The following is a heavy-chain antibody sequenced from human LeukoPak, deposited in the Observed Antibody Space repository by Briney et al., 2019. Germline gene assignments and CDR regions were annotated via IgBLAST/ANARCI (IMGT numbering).Heavy chain of an antibody. Sequence: PGESLTLSCAASGFTVSSSYMSWVRQAPGKGLEWVSVIYSGGSTYYADSVKGRFTISRDNSKNTLYLQMNGLRAEDTAVYYCAREGYDICGGYYYGMDVWGQGTTVTVSS. CDR3: AREGYDICGGYYYGMDV. V-gene: IGHV3-53*01. CDR1: GFTVSSSY. J-gene: IGHJ6*02. CDR2: IYSGGST. D-gene: IGHD3-9*01.